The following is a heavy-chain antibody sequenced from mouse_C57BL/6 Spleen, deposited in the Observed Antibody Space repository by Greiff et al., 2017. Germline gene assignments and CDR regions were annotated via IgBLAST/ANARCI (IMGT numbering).Heavy chain of an antibody. Sequence: QVTLKVSGPGILQPSQTLSLTCSLSGFSLSTFGMGVGWIRQPSGKGLEWLAHIWWDDDKYYNPALKSRLTISKDTSKNQVFLKIANVDTADTATYYCARNRAFYSNYGYYAMDYWGQGTSVTVSS. CDR1: GFSLSTFGMG. J-gene: IGHJ4*01. CDR3: ARNRAFYSNYGYYAMDY. D-gene: IGHD2-5*01. CDR2: IWWDDDK. V-gene: IGHV8-8*01.